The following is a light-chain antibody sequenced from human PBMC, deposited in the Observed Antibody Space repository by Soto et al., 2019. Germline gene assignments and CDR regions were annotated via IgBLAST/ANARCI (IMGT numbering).Light chain of an antibody. CDR1: QGISNY. CDR3: QQYHTCSIT. V-gene: IGKV1-27*01. J-gene: IGKJ5*01. CDR2: AAS. Sequence: IQLIQPPSSLSASVGDRVTITCLARQGISNYLAWYQQKPGKVPKLLIYAASTLQSGVPSRFSGTGSGTEFTLSIDSLQPDDFETYYCQQYHTCSITFGQGTRLEIK.